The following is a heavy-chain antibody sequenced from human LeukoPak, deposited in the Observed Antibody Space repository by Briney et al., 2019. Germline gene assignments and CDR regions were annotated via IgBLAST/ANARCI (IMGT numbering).Heavy chain of an antibody. CDR3: AKDPLTGYSNFDY. J-gene: IGHJ4*02. CDR1: GFTFSSYG. V-gene: IGHV3-23*01. D-gene: IGHD3-9*01. Sequence: PGRSLRLSCAASGFTFSSYGMHWVRQAPGKGLEWVSAICGSGGSTYYADSVKGRFTISRDNSKNTLYLQMNSLRAEDTAVYYCAKDPLTGYSNFDYWGQGTLVTVSS. CDR2: ICGSGGST.